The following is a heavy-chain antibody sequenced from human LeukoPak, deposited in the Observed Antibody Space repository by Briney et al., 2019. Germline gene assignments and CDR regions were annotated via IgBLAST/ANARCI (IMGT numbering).Heavy chain of an antibody. CDR3: ARRSYYNSGSGYYFDY. D-gene: IGHD3-22*01. Sequence: PGRSLRLSCVASGFTFSSYAMHWVRQAPGKGLEWVAVISYDGSNKHYAADVKGRFAISRDNSKNTLYLQMHSLRAEDTAVYYCARRSYYNSGSGYYFDYWGQGTLVTVSS. CDR1: GFTFSSYA. V-gene: IGHV3-30*09. CDR2: ISYDGSNK. J-gene: IGHJ4*02.